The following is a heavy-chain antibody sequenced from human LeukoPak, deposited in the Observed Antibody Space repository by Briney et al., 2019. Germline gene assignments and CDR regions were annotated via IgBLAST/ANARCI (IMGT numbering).Heavy chain of an antibody. CDR3: ARAHRSGSLDN. CDR2: INTDGSTT. V-gene: IGHV3-74*01. D-gene: IGHD1-26*01. CDR1: GFTFSSYW. J-gene: IGHJ4*02. Sequence: GGSLRLSCAASGFTFSSYWVHWVRQAPGKGVVWVSRINTDGSTTGYADAVKGRFTISRDNAKNTLYLQMNSLRAEDTAVYYCARAHRSGSLDNWGQGTLVTVSS.